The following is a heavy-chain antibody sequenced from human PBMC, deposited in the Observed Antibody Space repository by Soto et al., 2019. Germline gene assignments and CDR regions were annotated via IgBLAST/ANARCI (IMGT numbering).Heavy chain of an antibody. D-gene: IGHD5-12*01. CDR1: GGSISSGGYS. CDR3: AAGGGLPRYY. Sequence: QLQLQESGSGLVKPSQTLSLTCAVSGGSISSGGYSWSWIRQPPGKGLEWIGYIYPSGSTYYNPYLKSRVTISVDTSKHQFSLKLSSVTAADTAVYYCAAGGGLPRYYWGQGTLVTVSS. J-gene: IGHJ4*02. CDR2: IYPSGST. V-gene: IGHV4-30-2*01.